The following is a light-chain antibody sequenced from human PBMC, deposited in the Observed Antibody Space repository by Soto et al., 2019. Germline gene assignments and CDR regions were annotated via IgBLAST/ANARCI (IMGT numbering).Light chain of an antibody. V-gene: IGKV3-15*01. Sequence: EIVMTQSPATLSVSPGESVTLSCRASEIFRSNLAWYQQRPGQAPRLLIYGVPTRDTGVPARFSGSASGAEFTLTISRLQSEDFAVYFCQQYNDWPRTFGQGTRLEIK. CDR2: GVP. J-gene: IGKJ5*01. CDR3: QQYNDWPRT. CDR1: EIFRSN.